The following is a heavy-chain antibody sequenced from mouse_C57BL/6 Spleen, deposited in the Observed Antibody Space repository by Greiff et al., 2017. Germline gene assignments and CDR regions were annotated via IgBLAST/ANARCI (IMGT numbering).Heavy chain of an antibody. J-gene: IGHJ2*01. CDR1: GYTFTDYY. CDR3: ARGGTVVANYFDY. D-gene: IGHD1-1*01. CDR2: INPNNGGT. Sequence: EVQLQQSGPELVKPGASVKISCKASGYTFTDYYMNWVKQSHGKSLEWIGDINPNNGGTSYNQKFKGKATLTVDKSSSTAYMELRSLTSEDSAVYYCARGGTVVANYFDYWGQGTILTVSS. V-gene: IGHV1-26*01.